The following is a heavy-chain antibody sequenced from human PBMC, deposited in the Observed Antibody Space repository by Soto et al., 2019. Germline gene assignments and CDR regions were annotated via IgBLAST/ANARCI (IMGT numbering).Heavy chain of an antibody. D-gene: IGHD2-15*01. J-gene: IGHJ6*02. CDR1: GGSISSGDYY. V-gene: IGHV4-30-4*01. CDR3: ARDSRGGXYYALDGMDA. Sequence: SATLSHTCTFSGGSISSGDYYWSWIRQPPGKGLEWIGYIYYSGSTYYNPSLKSRVTISVDTSKNQFSLKLSSVTAADTAVYYXARDSRGGXYYALDGMDAWGQGITVTVSS. CDR2: IYYSGST.